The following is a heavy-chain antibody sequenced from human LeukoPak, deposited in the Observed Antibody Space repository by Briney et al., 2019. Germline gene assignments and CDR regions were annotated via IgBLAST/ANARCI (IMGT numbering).Heavy chain of an antibody. J-gene: IGHJ4*02. CDR3: GRGHWGIDY. CDR2: ITNSGTDM. D-gene: IGHD7-27*01. Sequence: GGSLRLSCAASGLTSSDHYMSWFRQAPGKGLEWISYITNSGTDMEYADSVKGRFTISRDNAKNSLFLQMNSLRAEDTAVYFCGRGHWGIDYWGQGTLVTVSS. CDR1: GLTSSDHY. V-gene: IGHV3-11*04.